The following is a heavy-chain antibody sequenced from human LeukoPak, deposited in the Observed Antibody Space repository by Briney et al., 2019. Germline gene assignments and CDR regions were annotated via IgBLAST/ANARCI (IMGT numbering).Heavy chain of an antibody. CDR2: IYYSGTT. CDR3: ARGAGWYNY. Sequence: PSETLSLTCTVSGGSISDYYWSWLRQPPGKGLEWIGYIYYSGTTNYNPSLKSRVTISVDTSKKQFSLKLSSVTAADTAVYYCARGAGWYNYWGQGTLVTVSS. CDR1: GGSISDYY. J-gene: IGHJ4*02. V-gene: IGHV4-59*01. D-gene: IGHD6-19*01.